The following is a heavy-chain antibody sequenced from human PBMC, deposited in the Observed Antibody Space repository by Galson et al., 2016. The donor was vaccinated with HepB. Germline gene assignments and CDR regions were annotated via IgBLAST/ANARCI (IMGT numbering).Heavy chain of an antibody. CDR3: ARDSFTIFGVTPNWFDP. CDR1: GFTFSRYG. Sequence: SLRLSCAASGFTFSRYGMHWVRQAPGKGLEWVAVILYDGSKKYYADSVKGRFTISRDNPKNTLYLQMNSLRAEDTAVYYCARDSFTIFGVTPNWFDPWGQGTLVTVSS. V-gene: IGHV3-33*01. D-gene: IGHD3-3*01. CDR2: ILYDGSKK. J-gene: IGHJ5*02.